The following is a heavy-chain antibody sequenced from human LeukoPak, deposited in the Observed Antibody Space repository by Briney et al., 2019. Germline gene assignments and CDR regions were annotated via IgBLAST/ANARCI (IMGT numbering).Heavy chain of an antibody. CDR3: ATVNQAYYDSSGISPPFDY. V-gene: IGHV1-69*05. CDR1: RGTFSSYA. J-gene: IGHJ4*02. Sequence: ASVKVSCKASRGTFSSYAISWVRQAPGQGLEWLGGIIPIFGTANYAQKFQGRVTITTDESTSTAYMELSSLRSEDTAVYYCATVNQAYYDSSGISPPFDYWGQGTLVTVSS. D-gene: IGHD3-22*01. CDR2: IIPIFGTA.